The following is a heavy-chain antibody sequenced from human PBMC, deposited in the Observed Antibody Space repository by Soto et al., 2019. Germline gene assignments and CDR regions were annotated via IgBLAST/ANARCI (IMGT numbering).Heavy chain of an antibody. CDR2: ISGSGGST. CDR1: GFTFSSYA. D-gene: IGHD2-15*01. CDR3: AKDLARYCSGGSCYDPPNPSY. V-gene: IGHV3-23*01. J-gene: IGHJ4*02. Sequence: GGSLRLSCAASGFTFSSYAMSWVRQAPGKGLEWVSAISGSGGSTYYADSVKGRFTISRDNSKNTLYLQMNSLRAEDTAVYYCAKDLARYCSGGSCYDPPNPSYWGQGTLVTVSS.